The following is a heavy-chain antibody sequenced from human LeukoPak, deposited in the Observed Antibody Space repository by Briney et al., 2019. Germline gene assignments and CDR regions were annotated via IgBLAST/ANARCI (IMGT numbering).Heavy chain of an antibody. CDR1: GFTSSRYW. CDR3: TRRYYDSSGYDY. Sequence: GGSLRLSCAASGFTSSRYWMHWGRQAPGKGLEWVSRIEGGGSTTTYADSVRGRFTISRDNAKNTVYLQVNSLTAEDPSVYYCTRRYYDSSGYDYWGQGTQVTVSS. V-gene: IGHV3-74*01. D-gene: IGHD3-22*01. J-gene: IGHJ4*02. CDR2: IEGGGSTT.